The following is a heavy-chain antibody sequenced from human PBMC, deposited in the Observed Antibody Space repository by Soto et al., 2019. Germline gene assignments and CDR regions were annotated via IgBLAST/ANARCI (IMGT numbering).Heavy chain of an antibody. J-gene: IGHJ6*04. CDR3: AREPPYDYVWGSYRLATSPLPYYYYGMDV. CDR2: INPSGGST. Sequence: ASVKVSCKSSGYTFTTYYMHWVRQAPGQGLEWMGIINPSGGSTSYAQKFQGRVTMTRDTSTSTVYMELSSLRSEDTAVYYCAREPPYDYVWGSYRLATSPLPYYYYGMDVWGKGTTVIVYS. V-gene: IGHV1-46*01. CDR1: GYTFTTYY. D-gene: IGHD3-16*02.